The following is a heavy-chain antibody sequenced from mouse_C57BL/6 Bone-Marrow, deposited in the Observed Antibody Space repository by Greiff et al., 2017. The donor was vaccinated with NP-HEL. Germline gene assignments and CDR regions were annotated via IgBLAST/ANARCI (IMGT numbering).Heavy chain of an antibody. CDR2: IRSKSNNYAT. V-gene: IGHV10-1*01. Sequence: EVQLVESGGGLVQPKGSLKLSCAASGFSFNTYAMNWVRQAPGKGLEWVARIRSKSNNYATYYADSVKDRFTISRDDSESMLYLQMNNLKTEDTAMYYCVRHVQGHAFAYWGQGTLVTVSA. J-gene: IGHJ3*01. CDR3: VRHVQGHAFAY. CDR1: GFSFNTYA.